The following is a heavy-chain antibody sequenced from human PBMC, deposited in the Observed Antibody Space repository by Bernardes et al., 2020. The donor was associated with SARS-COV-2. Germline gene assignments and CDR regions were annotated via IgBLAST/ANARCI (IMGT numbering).Heavy chain of an antibody. J-gene: IGHJ4*02. Sequence: ASVKVSCKASGYTFTSYGISWVRQAPGQGLEWMGWISAYNGNTNYAQKLQGRVTMTTDTSTSTAYMELRSLRSDDTAVYYCARNDFWSGYWTPPYYFDYWGQGTLVTVSS. CDR1: GYTFTSYG. V-gene: IGHV1-18*01. CDR2: ISAYNGNT. CDR3: ARNDFWSGYWTPPYYFDY. D-gene: IGHD3-3*01.